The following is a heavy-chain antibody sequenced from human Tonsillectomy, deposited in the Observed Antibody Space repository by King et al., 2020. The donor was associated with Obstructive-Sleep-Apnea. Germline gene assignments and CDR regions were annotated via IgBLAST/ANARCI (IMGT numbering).Heavy chain of an antibody. CDR3: AKSSFDI. CDR2: IKSKSDGGTT. Sequence: VQLVESGGGLVKPGGSLRLSCAASGFTFSSAWMSWVRQAPGKGLEWVGRIKSKSDGGTTDYDAPIKSRFSISRDDSKNTLYLEMTNLRIEDTAVYYCAKSSFDIWGQGTMVTVSS. CDR1: GFTFSSAW. J-gene: IGHJ3*02. V-gene: IGHV3-15*01.